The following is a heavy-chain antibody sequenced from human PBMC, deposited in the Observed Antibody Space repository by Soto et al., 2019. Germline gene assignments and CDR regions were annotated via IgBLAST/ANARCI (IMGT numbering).Heavy chain of an antibody. CDR1: GYTLTELS. V-gene: IGHV1-24*01. CDR2: FDPEDGET. Sequence: RASVKVSCKVSGYTLTELSMHWVRQAPGKGLEWMGGFDPEDGETIYAQKFQGRVTMTEDTSTDTAYMELSSLRSEDTAVYYCATAPITMVRGNSGWFDPWGQGTLVTVSS. J-gene: IGHJ5*02. CDR3: ATAPITMVRGNSGWFDP. D-gene: IGHD3-10*01.